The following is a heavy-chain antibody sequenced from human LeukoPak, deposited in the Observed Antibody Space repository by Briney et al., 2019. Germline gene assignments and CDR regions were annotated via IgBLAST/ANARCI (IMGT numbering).Heavy chain of an antibody. CDR3: AKDLTTVATPYYYYYMDV. Sequence: GGSLRLSCAASGFTFSTYNMNWVRQAPGKGLEWVSYIGSSGSHIFYADSVKGRFTISRDNAENSVYLQMNSLRAEDTAVYYCAKDLTTVATPYYYYYMDVWGKGTTVSASS. V-gene: IGHV3-21*05. CDR1: GFTFSTYN. CDR2: IGSSGSHI. D-gene: IGHD4-23*01. J-gene: IGHJ6*03.